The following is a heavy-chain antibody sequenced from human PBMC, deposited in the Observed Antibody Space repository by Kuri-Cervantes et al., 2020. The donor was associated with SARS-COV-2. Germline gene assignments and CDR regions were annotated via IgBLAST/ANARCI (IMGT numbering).Heavy chain of an antibody. CDR1: GGSFSGYY. V-gene: IGHV4-34*01. D-gene: IGHD1-26*01. Sequence: GSLRLSCAVYGGSFSGYYWSWIRQPPGKGLEWIGDINHSGSTNYNPSLKSRVTISVDTSKNQFSLKLSSVTAADTAVYYCARRCPYSGSYSRGGTLLYWYFDLWGRGTLVTVSS. J-gene: IGHJ2*01. CDR3: ARRCPYSGSYSRGGTLLYWYFDL. CDR2: INHSGST.